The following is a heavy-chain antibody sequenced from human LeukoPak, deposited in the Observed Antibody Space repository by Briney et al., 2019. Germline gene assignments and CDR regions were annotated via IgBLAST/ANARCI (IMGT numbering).Heavy chain of an antibody. CDR1: GDSLTSYG. CDR3: ARFIAVAGYFDY. CDR2: ISAYNGNT. V-gene: IGHV1-18*01. Sequence: ASVMVSCKASGDSLTSYGIGRVRQAPGQGLEWMGWISAYNGNTNYAQKLQGRVTMTTDTSTSTAYMELRSLRSDDTAVYYCARFIAVAGYFDYWGQGTLVTVSS. D-gene: IGHD6-19*01. J-gene: IGHJ4*02.